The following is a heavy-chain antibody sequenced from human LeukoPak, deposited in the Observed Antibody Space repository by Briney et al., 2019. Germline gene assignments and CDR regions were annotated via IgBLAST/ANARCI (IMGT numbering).Heavy chain of an antibody. J-gene: IGHJ4*02. D-gene: IGHD2-2*01. V-gene: IGHV4-39*01. CDR2: VYYLGTT. CDR3: AGRGSSSWYYFDY. CDR1: GGSISSSSYY. Sequence: SETLSLTCTVSGGSISSSSYYWGWIRQPPGKRLEWIGSVYYLGTTYYNPSLKSRVTISIDTSKSQFSLELSSVTAADTAVYYCAGRGSSSWYYFDYWGQGTLVTVSS.